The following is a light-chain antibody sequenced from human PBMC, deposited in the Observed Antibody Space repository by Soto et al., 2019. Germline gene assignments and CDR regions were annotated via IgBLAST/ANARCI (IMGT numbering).Light chain of an antibody. V-gene: IGKV3-15*01. Sequence: EIVVAQSPATLSVSPGERATLSCRASQSISSNLAWYQQKPGQAPMLLIYGASTRATGIPASFSGSGSGTEFTLTISSLQSEDFAVYYCQQYNSWPRTFGQGTKV. CDR2: GAS. CDR3: QQYNSWPRT. CDR1: QSISSN. J-gene: IGKJ1*01.